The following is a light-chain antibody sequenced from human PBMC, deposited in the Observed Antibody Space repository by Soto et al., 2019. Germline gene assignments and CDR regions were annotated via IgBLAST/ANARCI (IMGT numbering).Light chain of an antibody. CDR3: QQYGTFPFS. CDR1: QVVSSSY. V-gene: IGKV3-20*01. J-gene: IGKJ2*01. Sequence: EIVLTQSPGTLSLSPGESATPSCRANQVVSSSYLAWYQQKPGQAPRLLIYHASDRATGVPDRFSGSGSGTDFALTITRLEPEDFALFYCQQYGTFPFSFGQGTKLEIK. CDR2: HAS.